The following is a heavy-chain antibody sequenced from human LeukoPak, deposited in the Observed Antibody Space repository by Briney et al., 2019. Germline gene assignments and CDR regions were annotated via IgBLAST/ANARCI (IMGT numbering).Heavy chain of an antibody. J-gene: IGHJ5*02. CDR3: ARIYCSSTSCYSEYNWFDP. CDR1: GGSISSSSYY. D-gene: IGHD2-2*01. V-gene: IGHV4-39*07. Sequence: SETLSLTCTVSGGSISSSSYYWGWIRQPPGKGLEWIGSIYYSGSTYYNPSLKSRVTISVDTSKNQFSLKLSSVTAADTAVYYCARIYCSSTSCYSEYNWFDPWGQGTLVTVSS. CDR2: IYYSGST.